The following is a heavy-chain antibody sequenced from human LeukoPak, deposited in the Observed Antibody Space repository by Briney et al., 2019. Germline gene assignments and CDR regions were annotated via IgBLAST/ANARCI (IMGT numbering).Heavy chain of an antibody. D-gene: IGHD6-6*01. CDR2: IYTSGST. J-gene: IGHJ4*02. CDR3: AREGSMTARPFVSIDY. Sequence: KPSETLSLTCTVSGGSISSYYWSWIRQPAGKGLEWIGRIYTSGSTNYNPSLGSRVTMSVDTSKNQFSLKLSPVTAADTAVYYCAREGSMTARPFVSIDYWGQGTLVTVSS. CDR1: GGSISSYY. V-gene: IGHV4-4*07.